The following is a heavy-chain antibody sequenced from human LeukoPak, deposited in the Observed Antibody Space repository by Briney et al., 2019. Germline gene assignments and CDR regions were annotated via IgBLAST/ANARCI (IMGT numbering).Heavy chain of an antibody. CDR3: ARQAGGAAGTGYFDL. CDR1: GYTFTSYY. V-gene: IGHV1-46*01. J-gene: IGHJ2*01. Sequence: ASVKVSCKASGYTFTSYYMHWVRQAPGQGLEWMGLINPSGGSTSYAQKFQGRVTMTRDTSTSTVYMELSSLRSEDTAVYYCARQAGGAAGTGYFDLWGRGTLVTVSS. CDR2: INPSGGST. D-gene: IGHD6-13*01.